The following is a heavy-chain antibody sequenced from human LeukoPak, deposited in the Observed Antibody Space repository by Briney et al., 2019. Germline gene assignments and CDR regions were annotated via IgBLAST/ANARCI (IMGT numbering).Heavy chain of an antibody. V-gene: IGHV4-34*01. J-gene: IGHJ5*02. Sequence: PSETLSLTCAVYGGSFSGYYWSWIRQPPGKGLEWIGEINHSGSTNYNPSLKSRVTISVDTSKNQFSPKLSSVTAADTAVYYCARTGSGFDPWGQGTLVTVSS. CDR2: INHSGST. CDR3: ARTGSGFDP. D-gene: IGHD3-10*01. CDR1: GGSFSGYY.